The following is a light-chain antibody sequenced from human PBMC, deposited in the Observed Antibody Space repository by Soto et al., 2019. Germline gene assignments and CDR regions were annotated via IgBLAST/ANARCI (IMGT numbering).Light chain of an antibody. CDR1: QSVSSY. CDR2: DAS. J-gene: IGKJ5*01. Sequence: EIVLTQSPATLSFSPGERATLSCRASQSVSSYLAWYQQKPGQAPRLLIYDASNRATGIPARFSGSGSGTDFTLTISSLEPEDFVVYYCQQRSNWPITFGQGTDWRL. CDR3: QQRSNWPIT. V-gene: IGKV3-11*01.